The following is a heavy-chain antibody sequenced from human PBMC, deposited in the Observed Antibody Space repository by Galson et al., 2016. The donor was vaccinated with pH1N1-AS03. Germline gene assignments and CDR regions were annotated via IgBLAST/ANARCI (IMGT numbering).Heavy chain of an antibody. Sequence: PALVKPTQTLTLTCTFSGFSLTTNEMRVGWIRQPPGKALEWLALIYWDDDEYYSRSLRTRLTISKDTSKNQVVLTMTNMDPADTGTYFCARSPGDYFYSLCMGVWGQGTTVTVS. D-gene: IGHD2-21*02. CDR2: IYWDDDE. V-gene: IGHV2-70*01. CDR1: GFSLTTNEMR. CDR3: ARSPGDYFYSLCMGV. J-gene: IGHJ6*02.